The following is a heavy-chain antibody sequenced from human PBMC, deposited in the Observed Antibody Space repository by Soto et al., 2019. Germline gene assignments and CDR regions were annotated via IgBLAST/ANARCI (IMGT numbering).Heavy chain of an antibody. CDR2: ISYSGTT. CDR3: ATMGTPVTGLYYFDY. V-gene: IGHV4-30-4*01. D-gene: IGHD4-17*01. Sequence: QVQLQESGPGLVKPSQTLSLTCTVSGGSISSGNYYWSWIRQPPAKGLEWIGFISYSGTTHYSASLRSRVSISVDTSKNQFSLDLSSVTAADTAVYYCATMGTPVTGLYYFDYWGQGTLVTVSS. J-gene: IGHJ4*02. CDR1: GGSISSGNYY.